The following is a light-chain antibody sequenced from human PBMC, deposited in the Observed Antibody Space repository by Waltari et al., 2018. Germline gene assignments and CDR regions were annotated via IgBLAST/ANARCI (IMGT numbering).Light chain of an antibody. CDR3: QQYGSSVMYT. Sequence: VLTPSPATLSFSPGERATLPCRANQSITKRFFAWYQQKPGQAPRLLIDVASSRAAGMPDWFSGSGCGTDCTLTISRLGPEDSAVYYCQQYGSSVMYTFGQGTKLEIK. V-gene: IGKV3-20*01. CDR2: VAS. CDR1: QSITKRF. J-gene: IGKJ2*01.